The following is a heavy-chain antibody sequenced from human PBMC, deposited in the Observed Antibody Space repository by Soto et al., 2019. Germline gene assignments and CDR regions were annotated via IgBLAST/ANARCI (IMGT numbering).Heavy chain of an antibody. CDR1: GGSISDDTYY. V-gene: IGHV4-39*01. D-gene: IGHD2-2*01. Sequence: QLQLQESGPGLVKPSETLSLTCTVSGGSISDDTYYWGWIRQPPGKGLEWIGSISYSGTSSYNPSLKSRVTMSVDPSKKQLSLRLSSVIAADTAVYYCARLHCNSPNCVPLDPWGQGTLVIVSS. CDR3: ARLHCNSPNCVPLDP. J-gene: IGHJ5*02. CDR2: ISYSGTS.